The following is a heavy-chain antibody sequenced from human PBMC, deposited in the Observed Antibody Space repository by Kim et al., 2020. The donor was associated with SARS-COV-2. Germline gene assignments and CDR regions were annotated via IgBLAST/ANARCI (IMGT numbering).Heavy chain of an antibody. CDR1: GFTFSTYS. J-gene: IGHJ4*02. CDR2: ISYGGSDT. Sequence: GGSLRLSCAASGFTFSTYSMHWVRQAPGKGLEWVTFISYGGSDTYYADSVKGRFTISRDNSRNTLYLQMTSLRTEVTAVYFCARGDQGKYNWNYDLDYWGQGTLVTVSS. CDR3: ARGDQGKYNWNYDLDY. V-gene: IGHV3-30-3*01. D-gene: IGHD1-7*01.